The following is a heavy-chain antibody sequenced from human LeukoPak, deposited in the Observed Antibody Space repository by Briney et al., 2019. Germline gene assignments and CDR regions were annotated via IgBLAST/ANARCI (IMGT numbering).Heavy chain of an antibody. D-gene: IGHD1-26*01. CDR3: ARDLSGIVGATFGFDY. Sequence: GGSLRLSCAASGFTFSSYAMHWVRQAPGKGLEWVAVISYDGSNKYYADSVKGRFTISRDNSKNTLYLQMNSLRAEDTAVYYCARDLSGIVGATFGFDYWGQGTLVTVSS. CDR2: ISYDGSNK. J-gene: IGHJ4*02. CDR1: GFTFSSYA. V-gene: IGHV3-30*04.